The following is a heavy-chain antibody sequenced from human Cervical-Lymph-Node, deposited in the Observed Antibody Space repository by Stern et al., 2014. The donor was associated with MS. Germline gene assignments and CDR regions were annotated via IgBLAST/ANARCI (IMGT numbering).Heavy chain of an antibody. J-gene: IGHJ4*02. V-gene: IGHV4-31*03. CDR1: GGSINNGSYY. Sequence: QVQLQESGPGLVKPSQTPSLICTVSGGSINNGSYYWNWIRQHPGKGLEWIGSIHRSGSTYYNPSLKSRVTISVDTSKNHFSVNLASVTAADTAVYYCAREGARGAAGSWGQGTLVTVAS. CDR3: AREGARGAAGS. CDR2: IHRSGST. D-gene: IGHD6-13*01.